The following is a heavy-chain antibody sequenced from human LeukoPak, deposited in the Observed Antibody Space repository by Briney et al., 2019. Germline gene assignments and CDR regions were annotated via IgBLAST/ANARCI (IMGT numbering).Heavy chain of an antibody. CDR2: ISAYNGNT. CDR1: GYTFTSYA. CDR3: ARELTGLLLWFGELSNTYYYYGMDV. D-gene: IGHD3-10*01. J-gene: IGHJ6*02. Sequence: ASVKVSCKASGYTFTSYAISWVRQAPGQGLEWMGWISAYNGNTNYAQRLQGRVTMTTDTSTSTAYMELRSLRSDDTAVYYCARELTGLLLWFGELSNTYYYYGMDVWGQGTTVTVSS. V-gene: IGHV1-18*04.